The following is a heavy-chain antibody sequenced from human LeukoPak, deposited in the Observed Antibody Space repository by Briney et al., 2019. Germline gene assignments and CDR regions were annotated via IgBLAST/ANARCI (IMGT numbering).Heavy chain of an antibody. V-gene: IGHV1-46*01. CDR1: GYTFTSYY. D-gene: IGHD5-18*01. Sequence: ASVKVSCKASGYTFTSYYMHWVRQAPGQGLEWMGLIITRAGSTTYAQNFQGRVTLTRDTSTSTVYMEMSSLRSEDTAVYYCARVEGLTATVTDWGQGTLVTVSS. CDR2: IITRAGST. J-gene: IGHJ4*02. CDR3: ARVEGLTATVTD.